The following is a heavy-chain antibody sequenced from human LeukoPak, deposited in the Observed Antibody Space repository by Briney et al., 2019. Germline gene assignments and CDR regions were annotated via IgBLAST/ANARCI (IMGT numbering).Heavy chain of an antibody. CDR2: INPNSGGT. CDR3: ARGLWFGLDYFDY. J-gene: IGHJ4*02. CDR1: GYTFTVYY. V-gene: IGHV1-2*04. Sequence: GASVTVSCKASGYTFTVYYMHWVRQAPGQGLEWMGWINPNSGGTNYAQKFQGWVTMTRDTSISTAYMELSRLRSDDTAVYYCARGLWFGLDYFDYWGQGTLVTVSS. D-gene: IGHD3-10*01.